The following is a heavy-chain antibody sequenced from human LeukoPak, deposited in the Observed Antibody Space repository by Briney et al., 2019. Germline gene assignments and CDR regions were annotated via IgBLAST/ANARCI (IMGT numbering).Heavy chain of an antibody. CDR1: GFSLSSYS. CDR2: ITISSNFI. D-gene: IGHD3-9*01. CDR3: ARDGHGDGFLTGYSYFGMDV. J-gene: IGHJ6*02. V-gene: IGHV3-21*01. Sequence: GGSLRLSCAASGFSLSSYSMNWVRQAPGKGLEWVSSITISSNFIYYADSVKGRFTISRDNAKSSLFPQMNSLRAEDTAVYFCARDGHGDGFLTGYSYFGMDVWGQGTTVTVSS.